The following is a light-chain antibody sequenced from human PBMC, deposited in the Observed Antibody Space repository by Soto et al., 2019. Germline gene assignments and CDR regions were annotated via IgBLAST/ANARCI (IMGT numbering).Light chain of an antibody. CDR1: SSNIGSNT. Sequence: QAVVTQPPSASGTPGQRVTISCSGSSSNIGSNTVNWYQQLPGTAPKLLIYSNNQRPSGVPDRFSGSKSGTSASLAISGLQSEDEADYYCSSYAGSNRYVFGTGTKLTVL. CDR3: SSYAGSNRYV. V-gene: IGLV1-44*01. CDR2: SNN. J-gene: IGLJ1*01.